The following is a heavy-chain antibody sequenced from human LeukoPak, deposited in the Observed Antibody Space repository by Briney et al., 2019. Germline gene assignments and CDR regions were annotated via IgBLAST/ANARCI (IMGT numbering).Heavy chain of an antibody. CDR3: ARDPGDYYFDY. CDR2: INWNGGST. D-gene: IGHD4-17*01. V-gene: IGHV3-20*04. CDR1: GFTFDDYG. J-gene: IGHJ4*02. Sequence: LSGGSLRLSCAASGFTFDDYGMSWVRQAPGKGLEWVSGINWNGGSTGYADSVKGRFTISRDNAKNSLYLQMNSLRAEDTALYYCARDPGDYYFDYWGQGTLVTVSS.